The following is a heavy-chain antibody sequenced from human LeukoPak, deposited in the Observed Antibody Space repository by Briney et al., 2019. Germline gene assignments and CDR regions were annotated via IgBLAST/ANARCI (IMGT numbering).Heavy chain of an antibody. J-gene: IGHJ4*02. CDR3: ARDLGVYDSSGYLDY. D-gene: IGHD3-22*01. CDR2: ISYDGSNK. Sequence: GGSLRLSCAASGFTYSSYAMHWVRQAPGKGLEWVAVISYDGSNKYYADSVKGRFTISRDNSKNTLYLQMNSLRAEDTAVYYCARDLGVYDSSGYLDYWGLGTLVTVSS. CDR1: GFTYSSYA. V-gene: IGHV3-30*04.